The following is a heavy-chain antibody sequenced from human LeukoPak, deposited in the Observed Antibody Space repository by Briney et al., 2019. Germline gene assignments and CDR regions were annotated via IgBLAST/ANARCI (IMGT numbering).Heavy chain of an antibody. Sequence: PGGSLRLSCAASGFTFSNYWMHWVRQAPGKGLEWVAVISYDGSNKYYADSVKGRFTISRDNSKNTLYLQMNSLRAEDTAVYYCAKNGYYDILTGYPNDWGQGTLVTVSS. CDR1: GFTFSNYW. V-gene: IGHV3-30*18. CDR2: ISYDGSNK. J-gene: IGHJ4*02. D-gene: IGHD3-9*01. CDR3: AKNGYYDILTGYPND.